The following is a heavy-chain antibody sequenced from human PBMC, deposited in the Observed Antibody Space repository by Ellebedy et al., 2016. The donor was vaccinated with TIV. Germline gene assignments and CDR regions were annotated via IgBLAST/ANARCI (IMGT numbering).Heavy chain of an antibody. CDR1: GYNFTSSW. V-gene: IGHV5-51*01. Sequence: GESLKISXKGSGYNFTSSWIGWVRQVPGKGLEWMGIIYPGDADTRYNPSFQGQVTISADKSITTAYLQWTSLKASDTAMYYCARSQWLAPVDYWGQGTLVTVSS. D-gene: IGHD6-19*01. J-gene: IGHJ4*02. CDR2: IYPGDADT. CDR3: ARSQWLAPVDY.